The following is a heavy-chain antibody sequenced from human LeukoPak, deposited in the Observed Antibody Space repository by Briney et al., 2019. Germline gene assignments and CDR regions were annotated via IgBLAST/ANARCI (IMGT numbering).Heavy chain of an antibody. CDR3: ATYSSLNRREFQY. V-gene: IGHV3-7*01. J-gene: IGHJ1*01. CDR1: GFTFSNYW. D-gene: IGHD3-22*01. CDR2: IKTDGSEK. Sequence: GGSLRLSCEGSGFTFSNYWMGWVRQAPGRGLQWVANIKTDGSEKYYVDSVKGRFTISRDNAKNSLYLQMNSLRAEDTAVYYCATYSSLNRREFQYWGQGTLLTVSS.